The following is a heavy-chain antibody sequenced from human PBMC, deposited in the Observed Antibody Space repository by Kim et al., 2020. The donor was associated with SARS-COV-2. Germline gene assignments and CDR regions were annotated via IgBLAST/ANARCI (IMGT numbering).Heavy chain of an antibody. Sequence: GGSLRLSCAASGFTFDDYAMHWVRQAPGKGLEWVSGISWNSGSIGYADSVKGRFTISRDNAKNSLYLQMNSLRAEDTALYYCAKVAGYSYGSWGMDVWGQGTTVTVSS. CDR1: GFTFDDYA. V-gene: IGHV3-9*01. CDR2: ISWNSGSI. CDR3: AKVAGYSYGSWGMDV. D-gene: IGHD5-18*01. J-gene: IGHJ6*02.